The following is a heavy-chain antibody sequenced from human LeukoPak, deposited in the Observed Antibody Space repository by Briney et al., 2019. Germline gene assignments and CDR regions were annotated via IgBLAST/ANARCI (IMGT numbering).Heavy chain of an antibody. D-gene: IGHD1-26*01. CDR3: ARPHSGSYFYFQH. J-gene: IGHJ1*01. Sequence: ASVKVSCKASGYTFTSYYMHWVRQAPGQGLEWMGIINPSGGSTSYAQKFQGRVTMTRDMSTSTVYMELSSLRSEGTAVYYCARPHSGSYFYFQHWGQGTLVTVSS. CDR1: GYTFTSYY. V-gene: IGHV1-46*01. CDR2: INPSGGST.